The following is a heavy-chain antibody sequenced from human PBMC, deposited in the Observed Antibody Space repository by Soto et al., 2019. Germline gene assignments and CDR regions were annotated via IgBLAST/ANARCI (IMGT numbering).Heavy chain of an antibody. V-gene: IGHV4-39*01. CDR3: AARNWNYETSDY. CDR2: IYYSGST. J-gene: IGHJ4*02. Sequence: SETLSLTCTVSGGSISSSSYYWGWIRQPPGKGLEWIGSIYYSGSTYYNPSLKSRVTISVDTSKNQFSLKLSSVTAADTAVYYCAARNWNYETSDYWGQGTLVTVSS. D-gene: IGHD1-7*01. CDR1: GGSISSSSYY.